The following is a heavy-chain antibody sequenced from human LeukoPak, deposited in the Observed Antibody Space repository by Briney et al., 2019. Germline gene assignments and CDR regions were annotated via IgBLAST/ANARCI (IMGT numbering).Heavy chain of an antibody. D-gene: IGHD6-19*01. J-gene: IGHJ1*01. V-gene: IGHV3-48*01. CDR2: ISSSSSTI. CDR1: GFTFSSYS. CDR3: ARGGKIALAGTRSSQYFQH. Sequence: GGSLRLSCAASGFTFSSYSMNWVRQAPGKGLEWVSYISSSSSTIYYADSVKGRFTISRDNSKNTLYMQMNSLRPEDTAVYYCARGGKIALAGTRSSQYFQHWGQGTLVTVSS.